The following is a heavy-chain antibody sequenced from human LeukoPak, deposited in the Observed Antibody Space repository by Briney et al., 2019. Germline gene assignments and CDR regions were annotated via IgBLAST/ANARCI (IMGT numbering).Heavy chain of an antibody. D-gene: IGHD6-19*01. V-gene: IGHV1-2*02. J-gene: IGHJ5*02. Sequence: ASVKVSCKASEYTFTAYYVHWVRQAPGQGLEWMGWINPNSGDTNFAQNFQGRVTMTRDTSISTVYMELSRLRSDDTAVYYCARVGQWLVEDDWFDPWGQGALVTVSS. CDR1: EYTFTAYY. CDR2: INPNSGDT. CDR3: ARVGQWLVEDDWFDP.